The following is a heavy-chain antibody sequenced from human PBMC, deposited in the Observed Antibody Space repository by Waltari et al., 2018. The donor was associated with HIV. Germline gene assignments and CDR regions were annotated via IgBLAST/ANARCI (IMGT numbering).Heavy chain of an antibody. CDR2: INHSGST. D-gene: IGHD3-22*01. Sequence: QVQLQQWGAGLLKPSETLSLTCAVSGGSFSGYYCSWIRQPPGKGLEWIGEINHSGSTNYNPSLKSRVTISVDTSKNQFSLKLSSVTAADTAVYYCARREWYYDSSGYSPWGQGTLVTVSS. CDR1: GGSFSGYY. J-gene: IGHJ5*02. CDR3: ARREWYYDSSGYSP. V-gene: IGHV4-34*01.